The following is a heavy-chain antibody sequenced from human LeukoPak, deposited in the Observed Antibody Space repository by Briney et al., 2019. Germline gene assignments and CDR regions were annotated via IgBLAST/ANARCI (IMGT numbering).Heavy chain of an antibody. V-gene: IGHV3-64*01. CDR1: GFTFSSYA. J-gene: IGHJ4*02. CDR3: ATNTMVRGVLNY. CDR2: ISSNGGST. Sequence: ARKLKCAPTGFTFSSYAMHWVRQAPGKGLEYVSAISSNGGSTYYANSVKGRFTISRDNSKNTLYLQMGSLRAEDMAVYYCATNTMVRGVLNYWGQGTLVTVSS. D-gene: IGHD3-10*01.